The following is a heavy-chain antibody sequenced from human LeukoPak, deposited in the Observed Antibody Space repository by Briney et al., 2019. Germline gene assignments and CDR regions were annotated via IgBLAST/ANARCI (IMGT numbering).Heavy chain of an antibody. D-gene: IGHD2-15*01. CDR2: IYHSGST. J-gene: IGHJ6*03. V-gene: IGHV4-4*02. CDR3: ARDLGCSGGSCWSYYYMDV. Sequence: PSETLSLTCAVSGGSISSSNWWSWVRQPPGKGLEWIGEIYHSGSTNYNPSLKSRVTISVDKSKNQFSLKLSSVTAADTAVYYCARDLGCSGGSCWSYYYMDVWGKGTTVTISS. CDR1: GGSISSSNW.